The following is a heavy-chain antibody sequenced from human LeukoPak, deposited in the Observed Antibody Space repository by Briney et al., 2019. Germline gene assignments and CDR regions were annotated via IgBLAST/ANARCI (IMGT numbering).Heavy chain of an antibody. CDR1: GYSISSGYY. CDR3: ARRNSVTVAFDY. V-gene: IGHV4-38-2*01. D-gene: IGHD1-14*01. J-gene: IGHJ4*02. Sequence: PSETLSLTCAVSGYSISSGYYWGWIRQPPGKGLEWIGSIYHSGSTYYNPSLKSRVTISVDTSKNQFSLKLSSVTAADTAVYYCARRNSVTVAFDYWGQGTLVTVSS. CDR2: IYHSGST.